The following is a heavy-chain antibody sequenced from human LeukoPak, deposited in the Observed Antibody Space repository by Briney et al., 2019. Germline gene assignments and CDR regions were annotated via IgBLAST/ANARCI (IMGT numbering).Heavy chain of an antibody. J-gene: IGHJ5*02. V-gene: IGHV4-4*07. CDR2: VYTSGST. Sequence: NTSETLSLTCTVSGVSISGYYWSWIRQPAGKGLEWIGRVYTSGSTNYNPSLKSRVTMSIDTSKNQFSLNLSSVTAADTAVYYCAKSPSGRGGYNWFDPWGQGTLVTVSS. CDR3: AKSPSGRGGYNWFDP. CDR1: GVSISGYY. D-gene: IGHD3-16*01.